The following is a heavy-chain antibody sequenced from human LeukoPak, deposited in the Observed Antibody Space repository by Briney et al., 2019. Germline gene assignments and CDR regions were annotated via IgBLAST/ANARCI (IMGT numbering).Heavy chain of an antibody. V-gene: IGHV3-15*01. Sequence: GGSLRLSCATSGFTFSNAWMSWVRQAPGKGLEWIGRIKSKTDGETTNYAEPVRGRFTISRDDSKSAVYLQMNSLKIEDTAVYYCTTDLGTYYHGSQRLIPIDYWGQGTLVTVSS. CDR2: IKSKTDGETT. CDR3: TTDLGTYYHGSQRLIPIDY. CDR1: GFTFSNAW. J-gene: IGHJ4*02. D-gene: IGHD3-10*01.